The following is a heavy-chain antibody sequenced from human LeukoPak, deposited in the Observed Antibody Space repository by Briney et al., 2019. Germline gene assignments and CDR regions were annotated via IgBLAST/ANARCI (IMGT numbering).Heavy chain of an antibody. V-gene: IGHV4-4*07. CDR1: GGSISGYY. Sequence: PSETLSLTCTVSGGSISGYYWSWIRQPAGPGLEWIGRIYTNGDTKFNPSLKSRVTMSVDTSKNQLSLKLRPVTAADTAVYYCARAAGAAGGQYFDYWGQGTLVTVSS. CDR2: IYTNGDT. D-gene: IGHD6-13*01. J-gene: IGHJ4*02. CDR3: ARAAGAAGGQYFDY.